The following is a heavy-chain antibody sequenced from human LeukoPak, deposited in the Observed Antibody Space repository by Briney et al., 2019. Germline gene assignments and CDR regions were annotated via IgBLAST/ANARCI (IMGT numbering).Heavy chain of an antibody. CDR1: GGSISSSSYY. Sequence: SETLSLTCTVSGGSISSSSYYWGWIRQPPGKGLEWIGSIYYSGSTYYNPSLKSRVTISVDTSKNQFSLKLSSVTAADTAVYYCARLTGDSSGYYSGYYYYYMDVWGKGTTVTVSS. D-gene: IGHD3-22*01. CDR2: IYYSGST. CDR3: ARLTGDSSGYYSGYYYYYMDV. J-gene: IGHJ6*03. V-gene: IGHV4-39*01.